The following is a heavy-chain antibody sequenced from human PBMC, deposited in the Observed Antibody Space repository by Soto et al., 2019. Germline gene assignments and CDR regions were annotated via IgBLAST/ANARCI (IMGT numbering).Heavy chain of an antibody. CDR1: GYTFSNYG. CDR2: VSLYSDGT. D-gene: IGHD2-2*01. V-gene: IGHV1-18*01. Sequence: QVQLVQSGGEVKRPGASVKVSCKTSGYTFSNYGITWVRQAPGQPLEWLGWVSLYSDGTNYAQKFQCRVSMTTDTPTTTAYMELRSLRSDDTAVYYCARVVPGAEAWFGPWGQGTLVTVSS. CDR3: ARVVPGAEAWFGP. J-gene: IGHJ5*02.